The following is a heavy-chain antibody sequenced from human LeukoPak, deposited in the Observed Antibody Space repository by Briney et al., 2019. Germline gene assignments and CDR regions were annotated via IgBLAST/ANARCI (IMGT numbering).Heavy chain of an antibody. V-gene: IGHV3-21*04. D-gene: IGHD4-17*01. Sequence: AGGSLRLSCAASGFTFSSYSMNWVRQAPGKGLEWVSSISSSSSYIYYADSVKGRFTISRDNAKNSLYLQMNSLRAEDTAVYYCAKDLPDYGDYIEGYWGQGTLVTVSS. CDR3: AKDLPDYGDYIEGY. J-gene: IGHJ4*02. CDR2: ISSSSSYI. CDR1: GFTFSSYS.